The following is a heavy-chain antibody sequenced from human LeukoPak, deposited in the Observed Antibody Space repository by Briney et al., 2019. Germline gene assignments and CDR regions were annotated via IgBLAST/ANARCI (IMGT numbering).Heavy chain of an antibody. D-gene: IGHD4-17*01. V-gene: IGHV4-31*11. CDR3: ARVKRDYGDYGMDV. Sequence: SETLSLTCAVSGGSLSVDYWSWIRQHPGKGLEWIGYIYYSGSTYYNPSLKSRVTISVDTSKNQFSLKLSSVTAADTAVYYCARVKRDYGDYGMDVWGQGTTVTVSS. CDR1: GGSLSVDY. J-gene: IGHJ6*02. CDR2: IYYSGST.